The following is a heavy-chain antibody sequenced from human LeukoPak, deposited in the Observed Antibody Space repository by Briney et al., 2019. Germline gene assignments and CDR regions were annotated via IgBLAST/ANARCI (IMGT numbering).Heavy chain of an antibody. J-gene: IGHJ5*02. Sequence: SETLSLTCAVYGGSFSGYYWSWIRQPPGKGLEWIGEINHSGSTNYNPSLKSRVTISVDTSKNQFSLKLSSVTAADTAVYYCARHLYVWGSYRHNWFDPWGQGTLVTDSS. CDR1: GGSFSGYY. D-gene: IGHD3-16*02. V-gene: IGHV4-34*01. CDR3: ARHLYVWGSYRHNWFDP. CDR2: INHSGST.